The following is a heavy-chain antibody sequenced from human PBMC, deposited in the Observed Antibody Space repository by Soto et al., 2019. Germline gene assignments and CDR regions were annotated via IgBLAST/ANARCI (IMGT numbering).Heavy chain of an antibody. CDR3: AREGSYYGSGSSSYYYYGMDV. J-gene: IGHJ6*02. CDR2: ISAYNGNT. V-gene: IGHV1-18*04. Sequence: QVQLVQSGAEVKKPGASVKVSCKASGYTFTSYGISWVRQAPGQGLEWMGWISAYNGNTNYAQNLQGRVTMTTDTSTSTAYMELRSLRSDDTAVYYCAREGSYYGSGSSSYYYYGMDVWGQGTTVTVSS. CDR1: GYTFTSYG. D-gene: IGHD3-10*01.